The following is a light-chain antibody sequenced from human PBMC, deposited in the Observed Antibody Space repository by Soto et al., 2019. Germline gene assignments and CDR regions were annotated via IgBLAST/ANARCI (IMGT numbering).Light chain of an antibody. Sequence: PGERVTLSCRASQSVSSSYLTWYQQKPGQAPRLLIYGASTRATGIPDRFSGSGSGTHFTLTISRLEPGDFAVYYCQHFGGTTFTFGQGTRLEI. J-gene: IGKJ5*01. V-gene: IGKV3-20*01. CDR3: QHFGGTTFT. CDR2: GAS. CDR1: QSVSSSY.